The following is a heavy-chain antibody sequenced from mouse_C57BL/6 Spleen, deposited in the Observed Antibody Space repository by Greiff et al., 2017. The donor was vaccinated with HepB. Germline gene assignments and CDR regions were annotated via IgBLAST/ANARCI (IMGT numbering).Heavy chain of an antibody. Sequence: VQLQQSGPELVKPGASVKMSCKASGYTFTDYNMHWVKQSHGKSLEWIGYINPNNGGTNYNQKFKGKATLTVNKSSSTAYMELRSLTSEDSSVYCCAKYYEGRIDYWGQGTSVTVSS. CDR2: INPNNGGT. CDR3: AKYYEGRIDY. D-gene: IGHD2-4*01. CDR1: GYTFTDYN. J-gene: IGHJ4*01. V-gene: IGHV1-22*01.